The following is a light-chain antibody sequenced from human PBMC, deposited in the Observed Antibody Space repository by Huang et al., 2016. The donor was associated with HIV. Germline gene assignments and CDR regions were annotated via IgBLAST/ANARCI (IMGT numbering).Light chain of an antibody. V-gene: IGKV1-9*01. Sequence: IQLTQSPSSLSASVGDRVTITCRASRDIKTYLAWFHQRPGRAPKFLIFAASFLESGVPARFSGSGSGTEFTLTINGLQPEDFGTYYCQQVDSYPRTFGQGTNVDVK. CDR2: AAS. J-gene: IGKJ1*01. CDR3: QQVDSYPRT. CDR1: RDIKTY.